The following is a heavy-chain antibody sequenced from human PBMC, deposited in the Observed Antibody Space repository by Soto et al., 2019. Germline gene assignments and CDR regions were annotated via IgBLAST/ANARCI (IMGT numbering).Heavy chain of an antibody. CDR1: GITFSSYS. Sequence: DEQLLESGGGLVQPGGSLRLSCAASGITFSSYSMSWVRQSPGKGLEGVSSISSSGDVTYDADSVKGRFTISRDNSKNSLYLQMNSLRAEDTAIYYCAKTGGFSGSYHFISWGQGTLVTVSS. J-gene: IGHJ4*02. V-gene: IGHV3-23*01. CDR3: AKTGGFSGSYHFIS. CDR2: ISSSGDVT. D-gene: IGHD1-26*01.